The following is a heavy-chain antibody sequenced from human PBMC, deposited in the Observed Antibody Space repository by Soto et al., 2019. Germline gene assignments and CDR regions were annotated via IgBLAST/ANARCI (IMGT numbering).Heavy chain of an antibody. J-gene: IGHJ5*02. CDR1: GFGFDEYG. D-gene: IGHD4-17*01. Sequence: EVYLVESGGGVVRPGGSLRLSCAASGFGFDEYGMSWVRQGPGKGLEWVSGINRHGDSTGYADSVKGRFTISRDNAKNXRYLEMNGMRDGDRALDYCASVHRWDYEDGDYGGSWGQGTLVTVSS. CDR3: ASVHRWDYEDGDYGGS. V-gene: IGHV3-20*04. CDR2: INRHGDST.